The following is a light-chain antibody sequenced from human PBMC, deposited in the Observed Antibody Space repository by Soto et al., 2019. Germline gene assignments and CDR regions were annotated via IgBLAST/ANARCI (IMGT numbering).Light chain of an antibody. J-gene: IGLJ1*01. V-gene: IGLV2-14*01. CDR2: DVS. CDR1: SSDVGAYNY. CDR3: SSYTSSSLYV. Sequence: QSVLTQPPSASGSAGQSVTISCTGTSSDVGAYNYVSWYQQLPGKAPKLMIYDVSDRPSGVSNRFSGSKSGNTASLTISGLQAEDEADYYCSSYTSSSLYVFGTGTKLTVL.